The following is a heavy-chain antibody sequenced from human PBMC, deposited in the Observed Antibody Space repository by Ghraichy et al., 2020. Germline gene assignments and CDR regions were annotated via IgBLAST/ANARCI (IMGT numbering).Heavy chain of an antibody. V-gene: IGHV4-34*01. CDR2: INHSGST. CDR1: GGSFSGYY. Sequence: SETLSLTCAVYGGSFSGYYWSWIRQPPGKGLEWIGEINHSGSTNYNPSLKSRVTISVDTSKNQFSLKLSSVTAADTAVYYCARGPLWSGYYPYYYYGMDVWGQGTTVTVSS. D-gene: IGHD3-3*01. J-gene: IGHJ6*02. CDR3: ARGPLWSGYYPYYYYGMDV.